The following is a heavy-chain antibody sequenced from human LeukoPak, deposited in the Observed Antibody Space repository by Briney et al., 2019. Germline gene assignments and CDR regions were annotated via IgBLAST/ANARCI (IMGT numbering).Heavy chain of an antibody. J-gene: IGHJ5*02. CDR2: INHSGST. V-gene: IGHV4-34*01. CDR1: GGSFSGYY. Sequence: SETLSLTCAVYGGSFSGYYWSWIRQPPGKGLEWIGEINHSGSTNYNPSLKSRVTISVDTSKNQFSLKLSSVTAADTAVYYCARDFRHCSGGSCHNWFDPWGQGTLVTVSS. CDR3: ARDFRHCSGGSCHNWFDP. D-gene: IGHD2-15*01.